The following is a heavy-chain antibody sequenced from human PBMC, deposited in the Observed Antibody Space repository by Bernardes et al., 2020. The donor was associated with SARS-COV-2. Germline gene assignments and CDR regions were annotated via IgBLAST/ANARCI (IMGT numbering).Heavy chain of an antibody. CDR1: GVSITTYY. Sequence: SETLSLTCTVSGVSITTYYWSWIRQPPGKGLEWIAYISYSGSSDYSPSLKSRVTISVDTSKNQLSLQLRSVTAADTAVYYCTRGPHYYDSSGIFDHWGQGTLVTVSS. CDR2: ISYSGSS. J-gene: IGHJ4*02. CDR3: TRGPHYYDSSGIFDH. V-gene: IGHV4-59*01. D-gene: IGHD3-22*01.